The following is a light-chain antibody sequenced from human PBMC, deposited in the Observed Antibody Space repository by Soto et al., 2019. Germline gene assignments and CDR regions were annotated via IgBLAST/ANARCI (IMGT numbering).Light chain of an antibody. CDR3: QQYRNWPRT. J-gene: IGKJ1*01. CDR1: QSVDIN. Sequence: EIVLTQSPATLSVSPGDRVTLSCRASQSVDINLAWYQQRPGQAPRLLVYGASTKATDMPGRLSGRGSGTEFTLTINNLQSEDFAVYYCQQYRNWPRTFGQWTKVEIK. V-gene: IGKV3-15*01. CDR2: GAS.